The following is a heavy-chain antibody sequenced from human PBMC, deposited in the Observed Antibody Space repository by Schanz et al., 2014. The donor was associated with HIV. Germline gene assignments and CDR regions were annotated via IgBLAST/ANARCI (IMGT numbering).Heavy chain of an antibody. V-gene: IGHV3-30*18. CDR2: ISYDGSNK. CDR3: AKDGSWEAFDVFDI. J-gene: IGHJ3*02. D-gene: IGHD1-26*01. Sequence: QVQLVESGGGVVQPGRSLRLSWAGSGLTFSSYGMHWVRQAPGKGREWGAVISYDGSNKYYADSVKGRFTISRDNSKNTLYLQMNSLRAEDTAVYYCAKDGSWEAFDVFDIWGQGTMVTVSS. CDR1: GLTFSSYG.